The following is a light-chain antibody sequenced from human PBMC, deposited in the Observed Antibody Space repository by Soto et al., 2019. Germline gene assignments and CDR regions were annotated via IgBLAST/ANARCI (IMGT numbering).Light chain of an antibody. CDR3: QQYGSSPLT. CDR2: GAS. J-gene: IGKJ4*01. V-gene: IGKV3-20*01. Sequence: ESVWTQSPGTLSLSPGERATLSCRASQSVSSSYLAWYQQKPGQAPRLLIYGASSRATGIPDRFSGSGSGTDFTLTISRLEPEDFAVYYCQQYGSSPLTFGGRTKVDIK. CDR1: QSVSSSY.